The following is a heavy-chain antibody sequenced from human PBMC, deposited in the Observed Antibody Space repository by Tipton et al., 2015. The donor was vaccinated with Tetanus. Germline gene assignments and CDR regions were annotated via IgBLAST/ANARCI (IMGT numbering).Heavy chain of an antibody. J-gene: IGHJ3*01. Sequence: TLSLTCAVYGGSFSGYYWSWIRQPPGKGLEWIGEINHSGSTNYNPSLKSRVTVSVDTSKNQFSLKLSSVTAADTAVYYCARDLSGFLFDAFDLWGQGIMVTVSS. D-gene: IGHD3-22*01. CDR1: GGSFSGYY. V-gene: IGHV4-34*01. CDR3: ARDLSGFLFDAFDL. CDR2: INHSGST.